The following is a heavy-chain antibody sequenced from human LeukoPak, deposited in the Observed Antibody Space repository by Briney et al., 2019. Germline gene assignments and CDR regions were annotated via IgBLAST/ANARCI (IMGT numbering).Heavy chain of an antibody. CDR2: ISYDGSNK. Sequence: GGSLRLSCAASGFTFSSYAMHWVRQAPGKGLEWVAVISYDGSNKYYADSVKGRFTISRDNSKNTQYLQMNRLRAEDTAVYYCAKDPGYCSSTSCWYFDLWGRGTLVTVSS. CDR1: GFTFSSYA. J-gene: IGHJ2*01. CDR3: AKDPGYCSSTSCWYFDL. D-gene: IGHD2-2*01. V-gene: IGHV3-30*04.